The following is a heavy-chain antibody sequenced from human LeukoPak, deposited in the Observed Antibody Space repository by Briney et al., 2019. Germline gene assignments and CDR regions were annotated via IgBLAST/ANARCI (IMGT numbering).Heavy chain of an antibody. Sequence: SETLSLTCTVSGGSISSYYWSWIRQPPGKGLEWIGYIYYSGSTNYNPSLKSRVTISVDTSKNQFSLKLSSVTAADTAVYHCARKATLYSSSLDNWGQGTLVTVSS. CDR1: GGSISSYY. V-gene: IGHV4-59*08. CDR3: ARKATLYSSSLDN. D-gene: IGHD6-19*01. CDR2: IYYSGST. J-gene: IGHJ4*02.